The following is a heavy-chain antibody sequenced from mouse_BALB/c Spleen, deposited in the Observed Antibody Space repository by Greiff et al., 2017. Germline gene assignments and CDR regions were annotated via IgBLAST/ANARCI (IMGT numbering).Heavy chain of an antibody. CDR2: IYPGSGST. Sequence: VQLQQPGAELVKPGTSVKLSCKASGYNFTSYWINWVKLRPGQGLEWIGDIYPGSGSTNYNEKFKSKATLTVDTSSSTAYMQLSSLASEDSALYYCARGGYLAWFAYWGQGTLVTVSA. CDR3: ARGGYLAWFAY. J-gene: IGHJ3*01. V-gene: IGHV1-55*01. CDR1: GYNFTSYW. D-gene: IGHD2-3*01.